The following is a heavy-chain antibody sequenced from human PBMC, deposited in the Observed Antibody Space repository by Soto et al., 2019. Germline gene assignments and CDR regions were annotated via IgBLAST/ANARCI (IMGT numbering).Heavy chain of an antibody. CDR3: ASSFFGVVIIGRYYYYGMDV. V-gene: IGHV1-69*13. CDR2: IIPIVGTA. Sequence: SVKVSCKASGGTFSSYAISWVRQAPGQGLEWMGGIIPIVGTANYAQKFQGRVTITADESTSTAYMELSSLRSEDTAVYYCASSFFGVVIIGRYYYYGMDVWGQGTTVTVSS. J-gene: IGHJ6*02. CDR1: GGTFSSYA. D-gene: IGHD3-3*01.